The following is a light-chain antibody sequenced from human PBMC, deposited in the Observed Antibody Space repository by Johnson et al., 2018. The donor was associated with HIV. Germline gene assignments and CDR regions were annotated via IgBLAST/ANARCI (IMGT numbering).Light chain of an antibody. V-gene: IGLV1-51*02. CDR2: ENI. Sequence: QSVLTQPPSVSAAPGQKVTISCSGSSSNIGNNYVSWYQQLPGTAPKLLVYENIKRPSGIPDRFSGSKSGTSATLGIAGLQTGDEADYYCGTWDNSLSTGAVFGTGTKVTVL. CDR3: GTWDNSLSTGAV. J-gene: IGLJ1*01. CDR1: SSNIGNNY.